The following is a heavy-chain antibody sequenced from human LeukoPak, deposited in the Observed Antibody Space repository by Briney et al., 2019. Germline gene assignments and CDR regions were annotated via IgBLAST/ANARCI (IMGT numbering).Heavy chain of an antibody. CDR3: AKEGRWLQLGGAFDI. CDR2: ISSDENNK. D-gene: IGHD5-24*01. J-gene: IGHJ3*02. CDR1: GFTFSSYD. V-gene: IGHV3-30*18. Sequence: GGSLRLSCAASGFTFSSYDMHWVRQAPGKGLEWVSVISSDENNKYYVDSVKGRFTISRDNSKNTLYLQMSSLRPEDTAVYYCAKEGRWLQLGGAFDIWGQGTMVTVSS.